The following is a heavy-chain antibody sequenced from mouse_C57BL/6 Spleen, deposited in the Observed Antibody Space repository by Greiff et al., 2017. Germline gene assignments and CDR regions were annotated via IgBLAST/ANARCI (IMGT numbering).Heavy chain of an antibody. J-gene: IGHJ2*01. CDR1: GFTFSSYG. V-gene: IGHV5-6*01. Sequence: EVQGVESGGDLVKPGGSLKLSCAASGFTFSSYGMSWVRQTPDKRLEWVATISSGGSYTYYPDSVKGRFTISRDNAKNTLYLQMSSLKSEDTAMYYCARQGSQYYFDYWGQGTTLTVSS. CDR3: ARQGSQYYFDY. CDR2: ISSGGSYT.